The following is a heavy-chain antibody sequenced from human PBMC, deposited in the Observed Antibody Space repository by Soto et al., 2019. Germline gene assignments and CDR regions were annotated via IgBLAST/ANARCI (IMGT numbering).Heavy chain of an antibody. CDR1: GGSISSYY. D-gene: IGHD3-3*01. Sequence: QVQLQESGPGLVKPSETLSLTCTVSGGSISSYYWSWIRQPPGKGLEWIGYIYYSGSTNYNPSLTSRVTQSVDTAKNQFSLKLSSVPAAETAVYYGGRRWSRSVDHWGQGTLVPVSS. CDR2: IYYSGST. CDR3: GRRWSRSVDH. V-gene: IGHV4-59*08. J-gene: IGHJ4*02.